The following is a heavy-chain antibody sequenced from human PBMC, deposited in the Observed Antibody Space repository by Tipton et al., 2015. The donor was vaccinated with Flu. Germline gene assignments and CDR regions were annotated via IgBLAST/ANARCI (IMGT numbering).Heavy chain of an antibody. V-gene: IGHV4-34*01. J-gene: IGHJ4*02. CDR3: ARVGDGYAYDY. CDR2: IYYSGST. Sequence: LRLSCAVYGGSFSGYYWSWIRQPPGKGLEWIGSIYYSGSTYYNPSLKSRVTISVDTSKNQFSLKLSSVTAADTAVYYCARVGDGYAYDYWGQGTLVTVSS. D-gene: IGHD5-24*01. CDR1: GGSFSGYY.